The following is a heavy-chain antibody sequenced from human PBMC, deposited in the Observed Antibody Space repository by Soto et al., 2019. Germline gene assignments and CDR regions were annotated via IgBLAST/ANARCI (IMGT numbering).Heavy chain of an antibody. CDR1: GFNFNDYE. CDR3: AGDGMYTGSFQH. Sequence: EVQLLESGGGLVQPGGSLRLSCAASGFNFNDYELAWVRQAPGRGLEWVAYIGSSPTGGRISYADFVRGRFSISRDDAYRIVYLEMHSLTAEDTALYFCAGDGMYTGSFQHWGQGTLVTVSS. V-gene: IGHV3-48*03. J-gene: IGHJ1*01. D-gene: IGHD1-26*01. CDR2: IGSSPTGGRI.